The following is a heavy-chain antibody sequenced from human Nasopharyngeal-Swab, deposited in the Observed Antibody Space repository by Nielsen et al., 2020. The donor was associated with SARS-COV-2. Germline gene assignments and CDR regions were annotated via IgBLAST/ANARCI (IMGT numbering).Heavy chain of an antibody. J-gene: IGHJ3*02. CDR1: GFTFSSHA. Sequence: GESLKISCAASGFTFSSHAMSWVRQAPGKGLEWVSAISGSGGSTYYADSVKGRFTISRDNSKNTLYLQMNSLSAEDTAVYYCVKDGYCTNGVCGFDAFDIWGRGTMVTVSS. D-gene: IGHD2-8*01. CDR3: VKDGYCTNGVCGFDAFDI. V-gene: IGHV3-23*01. CDR2: ISGSGGST.